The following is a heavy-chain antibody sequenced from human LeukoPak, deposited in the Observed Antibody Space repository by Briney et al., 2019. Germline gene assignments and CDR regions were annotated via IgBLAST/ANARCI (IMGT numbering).Heavy chain of an antibody. CDR1: GYTFTSYY. Sequence: VASVKVSCKASGYTFTSYYMHWVRQAPGQGLEWMGIINPSGGSTSYAQKFQGRVTMTRDTSKNQFSLKLSSVTAADTAMYYCARDPFITIFGVVIRRDYWGQGTLVTVSS. CDR2: INPSGGST. J-gene: IGHJ4*02. D-gene: IGHD3-3*01. CDR3: ARDPFITIFGVVIRRDY. V-gene: IGHV1-46*01.